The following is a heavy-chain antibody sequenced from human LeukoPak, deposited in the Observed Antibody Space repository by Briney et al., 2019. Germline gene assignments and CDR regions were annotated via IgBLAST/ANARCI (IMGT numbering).Heavy chain of an antibody. J-gene: IGHJ4*02. CDR1: GGSISSYY. CDR3: AKYVWGSYPTFEDY. CDR2: ISYSGST. Sequence: SETLSLTCTVSGGSISSYYWSWIRQPPGKGLEWIGYISYSGSTNYNPSLKSRVTISVDTSKNQFSLKLSSVTAADTTVYYCAKYVWGSYPTFEDYWGQGTLVTVSS. V-gene: IGHV4-59*01. D-gene: IGHD3-16*02.